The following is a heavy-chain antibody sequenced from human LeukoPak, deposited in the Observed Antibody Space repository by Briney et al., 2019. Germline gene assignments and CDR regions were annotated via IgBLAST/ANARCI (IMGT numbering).Heavy chain of an antibody. CDR1: GGSISSTNW. CDR2: VHLDGRT. D-gene: IGHD3-3*01. CDR3: AREGGFYRPLDY. J-gene: IGHJ4*02. Sequence: SETLSLICGVSGGSISSTNWWTWIRQPPGKGLEWIGEVHLDGRTNYNPSLESRLTMSVDLSENHISLKLTSVTAADTAVYYCAREGGFYRPLDYTGQGTAVTVSS. V-gene: IGHV4-4*02.